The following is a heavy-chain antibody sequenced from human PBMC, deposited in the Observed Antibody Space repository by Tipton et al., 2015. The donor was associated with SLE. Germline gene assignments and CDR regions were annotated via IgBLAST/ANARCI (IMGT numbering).Heavy chain of an antibody. CDR1: GFTFSIYG. CDR3: AREGYDQGYFDY. Sequence: SLRLSCVASGFTFSIYGMHWVRQAPGKGLEWVAVISYDGSNKYYADSVKGRFTISRDNSKNTLYLQMNSLRAEDTAVYYCAREGYDQGYFDYWGQGTLVTVSS. J-gene: IGHJ4*02. V-gene: IGHV3-30*19. CDR2: ISYDGSNK. D-gene: IGHD3-3*01.